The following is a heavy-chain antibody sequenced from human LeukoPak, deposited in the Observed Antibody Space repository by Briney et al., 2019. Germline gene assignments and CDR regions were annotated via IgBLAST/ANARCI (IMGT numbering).Heavy chain of an antibody. Sequence: GESLKISCQGSGYSFSNNWIGWVRQNPGYGLEWMGLIYPGNSDTKYTPSFQGHVTISADHSISTSYLQWNSLKASDTAMYYCARKIPSGPIDHWGQGTLVTVSS. CDR1: GYSFSNNW. D-gene: IGHD2-2*01. CDR2: IYPGNSDT. V-gene: IGHV5-51*01. J-gene: IGHJ4*02. CDR3: ARKIPSGPIDH.